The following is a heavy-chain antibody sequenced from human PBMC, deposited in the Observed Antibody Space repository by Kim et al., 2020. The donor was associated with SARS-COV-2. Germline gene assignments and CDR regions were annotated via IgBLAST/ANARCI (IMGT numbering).Heavy chain of an antibody. Sequence: YYADPVQGRFTISRDNSKNTLYLQMNSLRAEDTAIYYCAKRLVSGTFDYWGQGTLVTVSS. D-gene: IGHD1-20*01. V-gene: IGHV3-23*01. J-gene: IGHJ4*02. CDR3: AKRLVSGTFDY.